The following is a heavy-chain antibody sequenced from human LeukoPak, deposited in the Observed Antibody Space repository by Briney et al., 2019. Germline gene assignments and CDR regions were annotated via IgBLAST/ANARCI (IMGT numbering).Heavy chain of an antibody. Sequence: SETLSLTCAVYGGSFSGYYWSWIRQPPGKGLEWIGEINHSGSTNYNPSLKSRVTISVDTSKNQLSLKLSSVTAADTAVYYCARRRAYYYDSSGYYTLGYFDYWGQGTLVTVSS. J-gene: IGHJ4*02. CDR3: ARRRAYYYDSSGYYTLGYFDY. CDR2: INHSGST. CDR1: GGSFSGYY. D-gene: IGHD3-22*01. V-gene: IGHV4-34*01.